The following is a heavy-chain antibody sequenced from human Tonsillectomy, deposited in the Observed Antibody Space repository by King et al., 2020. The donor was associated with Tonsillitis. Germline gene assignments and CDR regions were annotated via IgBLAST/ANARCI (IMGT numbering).Heavy chain of an antibody. D-gene: IGHD1-1*01. J-gene: IGHJ4*02. Sequence: TLKESGPTLVKPTQTLTLTCTLSGFSITSSGVGVGWIRQSPGKALEWLALIYWDDDKRYSPSLKSRLVSTKDTSTNQVVLTVTNMDPVDTGTYYCARRQGVSVGNGWNEGVLDFWGQGILVSVS. V-gene: IGHV2-5*02. CDR1: GFSITSSGVG. CDR3: ARRQGVSVGNGWNEGVLDF. CDR2: IYWDDDK.